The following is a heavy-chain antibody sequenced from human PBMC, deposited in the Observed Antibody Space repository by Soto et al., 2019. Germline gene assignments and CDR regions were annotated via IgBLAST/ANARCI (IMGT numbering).Heavy chain of an antibody. CDR1: GYSFTSYW. Sequence: GESLKISCKGSGYSFTSYWIGWVRQMPGKGLEWMGIIYPGDSDTRYSPSFQGQVTISADKSISTAYLQWSSLKASDTAMYYCASLPTDYPGIWIAVAGPQFDYWGQGTLVTVSS. D-gene: IGHD6-19*01. CDR2: IYPGDSDT. CDR3: ASLPTDYPGIWIAVAGPQFDY. J-gene: IGHJ4*02. V-gene: IGHV5-51*01.